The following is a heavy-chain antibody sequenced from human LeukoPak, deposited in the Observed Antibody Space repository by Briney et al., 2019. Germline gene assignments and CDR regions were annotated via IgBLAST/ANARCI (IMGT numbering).Heavy chain of an antibody. CDR2: IWYDGSNK. CDR1: GLSLTTHG. V-gene: IGHV3-33*01. CDR3: ASVYSYGWFDY. D-gene: IGHD5-18*01. J-gene: IGHJ5*01. Sequence: GGSLRLSCAASGLSLTTHGMHWVRQAPGKGLEWVAVIWYDGSNKYYADSVKGRFTISRDNSKNTLYLQMNSLRAEDTAVYYCASVYSYGWFDYWGQGTLVTVSS.